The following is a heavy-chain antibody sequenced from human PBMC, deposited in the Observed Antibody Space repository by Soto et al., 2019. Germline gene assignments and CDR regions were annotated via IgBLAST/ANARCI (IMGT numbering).Heavy chain of an antibody. CDR2: IHYSGSS. Sequence: TSETLSLTCTVSGGSITSNGYHWTWIRQLPGEGLEWIGYIHYSGSSYYNPSLKSRVTMSLDTSKSQFSLSLSSVTAADTAVYYCARVGTSAGTFGFFDYWGQGTPVTVSS. CDR1: GGSITSNGYH. D-gene: IGHD6-13*01. CDR3: ARVGTSAGTFGFFDY. J-gene: IGHJ4*02. V-gene: IGHV4-31*03.